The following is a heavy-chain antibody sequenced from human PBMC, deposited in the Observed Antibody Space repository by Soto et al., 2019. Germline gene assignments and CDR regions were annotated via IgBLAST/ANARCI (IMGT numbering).Heavy chain of an antibody. CDR2: IYSSGTT. CDR3: AAFLGAHWYFDL. D-gene: IGHD1-26*01. CDR1: DGSINSDHYY. J-gene: IGHJ2*01. Sequence: QVQLQESGPGLVKPSETLSLTCTVSDGSINSDHYYWSWIRQPPGKGLEWIGYIYSSGTTFYNPSLRSRVTMSLDTSKHQFSLRLNSVTAADTAVYYCAAFLGAHWYFDLWGRGTLVSVSS. V-gene: IGHV4-30-4*01.